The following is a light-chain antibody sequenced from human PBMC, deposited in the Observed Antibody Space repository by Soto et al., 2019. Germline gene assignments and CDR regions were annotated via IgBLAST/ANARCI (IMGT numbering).Light chain of an antibody. CDR3: QQSFTTPQVT. CDR1: QTVRNF. J-gene: IGKJ3*01. CDR2: AAS. V-gene: IGKV1-39*01. Sequence: DIQMVQSPSSLSASVGDRVTITCRASQTVRNFLNWYQQKPGKAPKLLIYAASSLQSGVPSRFSGSGSGTDFTLTISNLQPEDFATYYCQQSFTTPQVTFGPGTKVEIK.